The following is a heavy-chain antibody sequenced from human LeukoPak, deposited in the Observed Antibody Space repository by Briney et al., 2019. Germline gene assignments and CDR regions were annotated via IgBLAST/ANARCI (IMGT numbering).Heavy chain of an antibody. Sequence: ASVKVSCKASGYTFTSYGISWVRQAPGQGLEWMGWISAYNGNTDYAQKLQGRVTMTRDTSISTAYMELSRLRSDDTAVYYCARVRPYCSSTGCYFWSRYYYMDVWGKGTTVTVSS. J-gene: IGHJ6*03. CDR1: GYTFTSYG. CDR3: ARVRPYCSSTGCYFWSRYYYMDV. D-gene: IGHD2-2*01. CDR2: ISAYNGNT. V-gene: IGHV1-18*01.